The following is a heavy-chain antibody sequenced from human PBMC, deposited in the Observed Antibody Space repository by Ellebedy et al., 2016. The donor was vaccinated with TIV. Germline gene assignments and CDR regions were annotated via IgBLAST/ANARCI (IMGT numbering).Heavy chain of an antibody. V-gene: IGHV1-2*04. J-gene: IGHJ2*01. CDR3: ARGPYGGISVWYFDV. CDR1: GYTFNDYY. D-gene: IGHD4-23*01. Sequence: ASVKVSCKASGYTFNDYYIHWVRQAPGQGLEWMGWINPNSGGTNYAQKFQGWVTMTRDTSTSTAYMELSSLRSDDTAVYYCARGPYGGISVWYFDVWGRGTLVTVSS. CDR2: INPNSGGT.